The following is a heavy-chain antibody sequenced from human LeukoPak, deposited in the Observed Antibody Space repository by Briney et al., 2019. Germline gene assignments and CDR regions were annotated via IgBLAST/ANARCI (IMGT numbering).Heavy chain of an antibody. CDR3: ARDGYYGSGSYFPG. Sequence: AAVQVSCKASGYTFTSYAMHWVRQAPGPRLEWMGWINAGNGNTKYSQKFQGRVTITTDTSASTAYTELSSPGSEDTAAYYCARDGYYGSGSYFPGWGQGTLVTVSS. V-gene: IGHV1-3*01. D-gene: IGHD3-10*01. J-gene: IGHJ4*02. CDR2: INAGNGNT. CDR1: GYTFTSYA.